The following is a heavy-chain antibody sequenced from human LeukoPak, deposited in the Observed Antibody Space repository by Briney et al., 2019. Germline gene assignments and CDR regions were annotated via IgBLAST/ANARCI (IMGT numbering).Heavy chain of an antibody. Sequence: GGSLRLSCAASGFTYSTYAMNWVRQAPGKGLEWVSAISGSGGSTYYADSVKGRFTISRDNSKNTLYLQMNSLRAEDTAVYYCAKGGSGYYYDAFDIWGQGTMVTVSS. CDR1: GFTYSTYA. J-gene: IGHJ3*02. D-gene: IGHD3-22*01. CDR3: AKGGSGYYYDAFDI. CDR2: ISGSGGST. V-gene: IGHV3-23*01.